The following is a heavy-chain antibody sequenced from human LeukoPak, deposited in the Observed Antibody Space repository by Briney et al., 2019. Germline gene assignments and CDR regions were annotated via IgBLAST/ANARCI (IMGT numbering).Heavy chain of an antibody. Sequence: GGSLRLSCAASGFSFSSYAFHWVRQAPGKGLEWVALISYDGSYNADSVKGRFTISRDNSKNTLYLQLNSLRAEDTAVYYCARDSYYGSGRHYYYMDVWGMGATVTVSS. CDR1: GFSFSSYA. CDR2: ISYDGS. V-gene: IGHV3-30*04. D-gene: IGHD3-10*01. CDR3: ARDSYYGSGRHYYYMDV. J-gene: IGHJ6*03.